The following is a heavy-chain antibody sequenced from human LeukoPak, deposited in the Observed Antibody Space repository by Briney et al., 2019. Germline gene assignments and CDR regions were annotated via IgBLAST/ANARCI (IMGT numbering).Heavy chain of an antibody. CDR2: ISGGGRTT. D-gene: IGHD3-10*01. CDR1: GFIFTNHA. J-gene: IGHJ4*02. CDR3: AKNELVKRYSDY. V-gene: IGHV3-23*01. Sequence: GGSLRLSCVGSGFIFTNHAISWVRQAPGKGLQWVSVISGGGRTTEYADSVKGRFTVSRDISKNTVFLQMNSLRVEDTAIYYCAKNELVKRYSDYWGQGVVVTVSS.